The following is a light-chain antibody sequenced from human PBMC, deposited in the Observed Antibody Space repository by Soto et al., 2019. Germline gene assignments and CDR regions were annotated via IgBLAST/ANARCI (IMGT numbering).Light chain of an antibody. V-gene: IGLV2-14*01. CDR1: SSDVGAYYS. J-gene: IGLJ3*02. CDR3: CSYAGSYTLV. Sequence: QSALTQPASVSGSPGQSITISCTGTSSDVGAYYSVSWYQHHPGKAPKLIIYGVTNRPSGVSNRFSGSKSGNTASLTISGLQAEDEADYYCCSYAGSYTLVFGGGTKLTVL. CDR2: GVT.